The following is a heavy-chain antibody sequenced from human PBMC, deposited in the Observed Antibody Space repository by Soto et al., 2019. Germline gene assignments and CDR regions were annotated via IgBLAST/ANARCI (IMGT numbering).Heavy chain of an antibody. CDR1: GFTFSSYA. V-gene: IGHV3-23*01. Sequence: GGSLRLSCAASGFTFSSYAMSWVRQAPGKGLEWVSAISGSGGSTYYADSVKGRFTISRDNSKNTLYLQMNSLRAEDTAVYYCARRDGYNYGVIDYWGQGTLVTVSS. CDR2: ISGSGGST. D-gene: IGHD5-12*01. J-gene: IGHJ4*02. CDR3: ARRDGYNYGVIDY.